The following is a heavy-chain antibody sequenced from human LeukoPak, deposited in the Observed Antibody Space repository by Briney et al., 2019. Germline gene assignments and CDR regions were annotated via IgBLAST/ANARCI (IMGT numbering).Heavy chain of an antibody. CDR1: GGPFSGYY. CDR3: ASYYDSSPGQPKRDNWFDP. J-gene: IGHJ5*02. D-gene: IGHD3-22*01. Sequence: SETLSLTCAVYGGPFSGYYWSWIRQPPGKGLEWIGEINHSGSTNYNPSLKSRLTMSVDASKNQFSLKLSSVTAADTAVYYCASYYDSSPGQPKRDNWFDPWGQGTLVTVSS. CDR2: INHSGST. V-gene: IGHV4-34*01.